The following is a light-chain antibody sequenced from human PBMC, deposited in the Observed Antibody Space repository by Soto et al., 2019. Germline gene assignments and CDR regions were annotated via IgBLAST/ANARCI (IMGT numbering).Light chain of an antibody. Sequence: DIQMTQSPSTLSASVGDRVTITCRASQSISSWLAWYQQKPGKAPKLLIYKASNLESGVPSRFSGSGSGTEFTLTISSLQPDDFAAYYCQQYNSYSLTFGGGTNVEIK. CDR1: QSISSW. J-gene: IGKJ4*01. V-gene: IGKV1-5*03. CDR2: KAS. CDR3: QQYNSYSLT.